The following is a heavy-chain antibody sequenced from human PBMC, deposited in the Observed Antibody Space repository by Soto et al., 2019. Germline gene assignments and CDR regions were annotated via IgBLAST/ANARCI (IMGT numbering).Heavy chain of an antibody. CDR1: AGSMSRGGYS. D-gene: IGHD6-13*01. V-gene: IGHV4-30-2*01. CDR2: TYHSGST. CDR3: ASSHAGAHITAAVH. Sequence: SETRSLTCAVSAGSMSRGGYSWSWLRQPTGKGLEWIGYTYHSGSTYYNPSLKSRVTISVDRSKNQFSLKLSSVTAADTAVYYCASSHAGAHITAAVHWGQGTLVTGS. J-gene: IGHJ4*02.